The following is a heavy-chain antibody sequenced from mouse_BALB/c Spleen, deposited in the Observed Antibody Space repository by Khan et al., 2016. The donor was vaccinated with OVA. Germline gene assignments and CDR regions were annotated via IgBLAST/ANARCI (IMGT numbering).Heavy chain of an antibody. CDR3: ARDRYGSIDY. CDR2: INTETGEP. CDR1: GYTFTDYS. V-gene: IGHV9-2-1*01. D-gene: IGHD2-14*01. J-gene: IGHJ2*01. Sequence: QIQLVQSGPELKKPGETVKISCKASGYTFTDYSMHWVKQAPGKGLKWMGWINTETGEPTYADDFKGRFAFSLEISVSTAYLQINNLKNEDTATXFYARDRYGSIDYWGQGTTVTVSS.